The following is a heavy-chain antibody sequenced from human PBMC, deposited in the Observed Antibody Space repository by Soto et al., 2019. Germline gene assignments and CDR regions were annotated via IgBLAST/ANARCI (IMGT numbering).Heavy chain of an antibody. CDR2: ISSSSSST. J-gene: IGHJ5*02. Sequence: EVQLVESGGGLVQPGGSLRLSCAASGFTFTSYEMNWIRQAPGTGLEWVAKISSSSSSTLYADSVQWRFFISRDNAKEAVYLQMNSLRADDTATYYCTRRGIEALPDARPDWFDPWGPGTPVTVSS. CDR3: TRRGIEALPDARPDWFDP. V-gene: IGHV3-48*03. CDR1: GFTFTSYE. D-gene: IGHD2-2*02.